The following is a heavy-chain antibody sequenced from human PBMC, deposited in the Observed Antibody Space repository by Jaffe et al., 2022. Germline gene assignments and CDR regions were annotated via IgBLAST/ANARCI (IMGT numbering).Heavy chain of an antibody. CDR2: IYYSGST. CDR3: ARRGPIHGYFQH. Sequence: QLQLQESGPGLVKPSETLSLTCTVSGGSISSSSYYWGWIRQPPGKGLEWIGSIYYSGSTYYNPSLKSRVTISVDTSKNQFSLKLSSVTAADTAVYYCARRGPIHGYFQHWGQGTLVTVSS. CDR1: GGSISSSSYY. J-gene: IGHJ1*01. V-gene: IGHV4-39*01. D-gene: IGHD5-18*01.